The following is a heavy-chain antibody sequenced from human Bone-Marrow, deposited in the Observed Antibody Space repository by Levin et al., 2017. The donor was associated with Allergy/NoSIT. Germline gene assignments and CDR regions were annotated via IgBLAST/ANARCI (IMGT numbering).Heavy chain of an antibody. V-gene: IGHV4-39*02. CDR2: ISSSGDL. CDR1: GGSISSNTHN. CDR3: ARLPSSTSRFDL. Sequence: SETLSLTCSVSGGSISSNTHNWGWIRQPPGTGLEWIGSISSSGDLYYNPSLKSRLTISADSSENHFSLELRSVTAADTAVYYCARLPSSTSRFDLWGQGFLVTVSS. J-gene: IGHJ4*01. D-gene: IGHD2-2*01.